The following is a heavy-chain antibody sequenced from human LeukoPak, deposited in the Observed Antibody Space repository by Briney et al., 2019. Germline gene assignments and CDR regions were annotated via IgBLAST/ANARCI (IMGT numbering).Heavy chain of an antibody. CDR3: ARVYGSGSYDFDY. Sequence: GESLQISCKASGYSFTTYWIGWVRQMPGKGLEWMGIIYPGDSDTRYSPSFQGQVTISADKSITTAYVQWSRLKASDTAMYYCARVYGSGSYDFDYWGQGTLVTVSS. V-gene: IGHV5-51*01. J-gene: IGHJ4*02. CDR2: IYPGDSDT. D-gene: IGHD3-10*01. CDR1: GYSFTTYW.